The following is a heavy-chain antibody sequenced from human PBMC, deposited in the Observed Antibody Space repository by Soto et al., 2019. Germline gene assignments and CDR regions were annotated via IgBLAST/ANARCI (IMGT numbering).Heavy chain of an antibody. V-gene: IGHV3-48*02. J-gene: IGHJ4*02. D-gene: IGHD5-18*01. CDR3: ATRSNTFDK. CDR1: GFTFTRYS. Sequence: PGGSLRLSCAASGFTFTRYSMNWVRQAPGKGLEWVSYISSSSSLIYYADSVKGRFTVSRDNAKNSLYLQMNSLRDEDTAVYYCATRSNTFDKWGQGTLVTVS. CDR2: ISSSSSLI.